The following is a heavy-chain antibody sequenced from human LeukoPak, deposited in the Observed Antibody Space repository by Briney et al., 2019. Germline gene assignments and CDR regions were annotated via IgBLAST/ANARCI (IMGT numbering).Heavy chain of an antibody. J-gene: IGHJ4*02. V-gene: IGHV4-59*01. Sequence: SETLSLTCTVSGGSISSYYWSWIRQPPGKGLEWIGYIYYSGSTNYNPSLKSRVTISVDTSKNQFSLKLSSVTAADTAVYYCARVRYEILTGTDSWYFDYWGQGTLVTVSS. CDR3: ARVRYEILTGTDSWYFDY. CDR2: IYYSGST. CDR1: GGSISSYY. D-gene: IGHD3-9*01.